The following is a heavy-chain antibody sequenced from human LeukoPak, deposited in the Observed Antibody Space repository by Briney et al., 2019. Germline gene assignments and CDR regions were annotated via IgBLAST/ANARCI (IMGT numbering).Heavy chain of an antibody. J-gene: IGHJ4*02. D-gene: IGHD3-9*01. V-gene: IGHV4-34*01. Sequence: SETLSLTCAVYGGSFSGYYWSWIRQPPGKGLEWIGEINHSGSTNYNPSLKGRVTISVDTSKNQFSLKLSSVTAADTAVYYCARGDYDILTGYRGTADYWGQGTLVTVSS. CDR2: INHSGST. CDR1: GGSFSGYY. CDR3: ARGDYDILTGYRGTADY.